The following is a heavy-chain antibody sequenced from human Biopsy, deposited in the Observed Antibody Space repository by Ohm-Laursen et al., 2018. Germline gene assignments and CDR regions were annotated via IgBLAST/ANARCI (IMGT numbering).Heavy chain of an antibody. D-gene: IGHD2/OR15-2a*01. CDR1: GDSISSSY. J-gene: IGHJ6*02. CDR2: IYYSGST. Sequence: SDTLSLTCSVSGDSISSSYWSWIRQPPGKGLEWIGGIYYSGSTDYNPSLKSRVTISVDTSKNQFSLRLNSVTAADTAVYYCARATNSTGWPYYYFYGMDVWGQGTTVTVSS. V-gene: IGHV4-59*07. CDR3: ARATNSTGWPYYYFYGMDV.